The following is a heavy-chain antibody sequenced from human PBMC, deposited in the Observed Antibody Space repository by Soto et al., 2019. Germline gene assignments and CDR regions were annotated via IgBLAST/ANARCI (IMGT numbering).Heavy chain of an antibody. CDR2: ISGSGGST. V-gene: IGHV3-23*01. CDR3: AKAGRHYYDSSGYNY. CDR1: GFTFSSYA. J-gene: IGHJ4*02. Sequence: GGSLRLSCAASGFTFSSYAMSWVRQAPGKGLEWVSAISGSGGSTYYADSVKGRFTISRDNSKNTLYLQMNSLRAEDTAVYYCAKAGRHYYDSSGYNYWGQGTLVTVSS. D-gene: IGHD3-22*01.